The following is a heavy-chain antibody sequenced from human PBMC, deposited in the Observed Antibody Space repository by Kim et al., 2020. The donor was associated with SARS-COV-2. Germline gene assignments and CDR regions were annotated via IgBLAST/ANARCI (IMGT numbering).Heavy chain of an antibody. CDR3: ARASDDYGYCHP. J-gene: IGHJ5*02. Sequence: SETLSLTCAVSGGSISSGGYSWSWIRQPPGKGLEWIGYIYHSGSTYYNPSLKSRVTISVDRSKNQFSLKLSSVTAADTAVYYCARASDDYGYCHPWGQGTLITVSS. CDR2: IYHSGST. V-gene: IGHV4-30-2*01. D-gene: IGHD4-17*01. CDR1: GGSISSGGYS.